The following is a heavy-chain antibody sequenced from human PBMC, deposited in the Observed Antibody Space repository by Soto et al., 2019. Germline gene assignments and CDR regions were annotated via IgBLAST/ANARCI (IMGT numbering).Heavy chain of an antibody. J-gene: IGHJ6*02. CDR2: IYYSGST. Sequence: SETLSLTCTVSGGSISSSSYYWGWIRQPPGKGLEWIGSIYYSGSTYYNPSLKSRVTISVDTSKNQFSLKLSSVTAADTAVYYCAMTTESSGSNYGMDVWGQGTTVTVSS. V-gene: IGHV4-39*01. CDR3: AMTTESSGSNYGMDV. D-gene: IGHD1-1*01. CDR1: GGSISSSSYY.